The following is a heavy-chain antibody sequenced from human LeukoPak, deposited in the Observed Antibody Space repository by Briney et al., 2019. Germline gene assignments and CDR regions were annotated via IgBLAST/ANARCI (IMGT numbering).Heavy chain of an antibody. CDR3: ARGVGSGWPDAFDT. J-gene: IGHJ3*02. D-gene: IGHD6-19*01. V-gene: IGHV3-21*01. Sequence: PGGSLRLSCAASGFTFTSYSMNWVRQAPGKGLEWVSSISTSSSNIFYADSVKGRFTISRDNAKNSLYLQMNSLRAEDTAVYYCARGVGSGWPDAFDTWGQGTMVTVSS. CDR2: ISTSSSNI. CDR1: GFTFTSYS.